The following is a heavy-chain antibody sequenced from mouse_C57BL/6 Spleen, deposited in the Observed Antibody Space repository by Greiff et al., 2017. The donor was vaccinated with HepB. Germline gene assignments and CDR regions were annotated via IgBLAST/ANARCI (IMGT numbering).Heavy chain of an antibody. Sequence: QVQLQQSGAELVKPGASVKISCKASGYAFSSYWMNWVKQRPGKGLEWIGQIYPGDGDTNYNGKFKGKATLTADKSSSTAYMQLSSLTSEDSAVYFCARSGDGMGYAMDYWGQGTSVTVSS. J-gene: IGHJ4*01. CDR2: IYPGDGDT. CDR3: ARSGDGMGYAMDY. V-gene: IGHV1-80*01. D-gene: IGHD2-3*01. CDR1: GYAFSSYW.